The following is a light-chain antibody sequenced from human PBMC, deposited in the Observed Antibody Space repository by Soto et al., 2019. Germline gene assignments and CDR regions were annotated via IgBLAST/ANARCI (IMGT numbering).Light chain of an antibody. CDR2: KAS. Sequence: DIQMTQSPSTLSASVGGRVTITCRASQSISSWLAWYQQKPGKAPKLLIYKASSLESEVPSRFSGSGSGTEFTLTISSLQPDDFATYYCQQYNSSPWTFGQGTKVEIK. V-gene: IGKV1-5*03. CDR3: QQYNSSPWT. J-gene: IGKJ1*01. CDR1: QSISSW.